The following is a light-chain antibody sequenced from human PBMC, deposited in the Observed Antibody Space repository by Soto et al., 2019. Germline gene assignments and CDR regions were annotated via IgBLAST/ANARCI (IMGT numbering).Light chain of an antibody. CDR1: QGVKTN. CDR2: AAS. CDR3: LHHYSYPLT. J-gene: IGKJ4*01. Sequence: DIQMTQSTSSGFASVGARVTISFRASQGVKTNVGWYQQKPGKAPKRLTYAASRLQSGLTSRFSGSGSRTEFTLTISSLHPKDFASYYFLHHYSYPLTFAEGTKVAIK. V-gene: IGKV1-17*01.